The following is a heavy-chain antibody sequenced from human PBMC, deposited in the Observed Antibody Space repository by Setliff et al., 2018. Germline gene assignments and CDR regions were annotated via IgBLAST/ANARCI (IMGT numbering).Heavy chain of an antibody. CDR2: IHPSGST. D-gene: IGHD3-10*01. J-gene: IGHJ4*02. V-gene: IGHV4-4*08. CDR1: SGSISRYY. Sequence: SETLSLTCTVSSGSISRYYWSWIRQPPGKGLEWIAYIHPSGSTSYNPSLKSRVTISVDTSKNQFSLKLTSVTAADTAVYYCARVDYGSGSYPSDWGQGALVTVSS. CDR3: ARVDYGSGSYPSD.